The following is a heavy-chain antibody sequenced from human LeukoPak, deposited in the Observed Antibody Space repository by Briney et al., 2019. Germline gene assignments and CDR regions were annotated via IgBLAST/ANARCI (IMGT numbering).Heavy chain of an antibody. CDR3: ARGEAFCDY. CDR1: GFTFSRFG. CDR2: IWYDGSNK. Sequence: PGGSLRLSCAASGFTFSRFGMHWVRQAPGKGLEWVAVIWYDGSNKYYADSVKGRFTISRDNSKNTLYLEMNSLTPEDTAVYFCARGEAFCDYWGQGALVTVSS. V-gene: IGHV3-33*01. J-gene: IGHJ4*02.